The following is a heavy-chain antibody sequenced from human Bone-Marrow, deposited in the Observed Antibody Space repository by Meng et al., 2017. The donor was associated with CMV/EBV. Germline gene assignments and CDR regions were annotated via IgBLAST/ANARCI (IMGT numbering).Heavy chain of an antibody. V-gene: IGHV4-59*01. CDR2: IYYSGST. J-gene: IGHJ4*02. CDR1: GGSISSYY. Sequence: SETLPLTCTVSGGSISSYYWSWIRQPPGKGLEWIGYIYYSGSTNYNPSLKSRVTISVDTSKNQFSLKLSSVTAADTAVYYCAIGPKYYFDYWGQGTLVTVSS. CDR3: AIGPKYYFDY.